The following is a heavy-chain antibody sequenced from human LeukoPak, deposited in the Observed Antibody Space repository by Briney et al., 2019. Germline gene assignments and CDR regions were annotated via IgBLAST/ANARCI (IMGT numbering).Heavy chain of an antibody. CDR2: IYYSGST. V-gene: IGHV4-59*08. CDR1: GGSISSYY. D-gene: IGHD1-26*01. J-gene: IGHJ5*02. CDR3: ARGSSGSYWGGWFDP. Sequence: SETLSLTCTVSGGSISSYYWSWIRQPPGKGLEWIGYIYYSGSTNYNPSLKSRVTISVDTSKNQFSLKLSSVTAADTAVYYCARGSSGSYWGGWFDPWGQGTLVTVSS.